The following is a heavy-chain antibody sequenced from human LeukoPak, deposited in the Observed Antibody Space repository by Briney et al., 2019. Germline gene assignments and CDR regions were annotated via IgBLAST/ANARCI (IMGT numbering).Heavy chain of an antibody. D-gene: IGHD3-22*01. CDR1: GGTFSNYA. CDR2: VNPNSGNT. V-gene: IGHV1-8*02. CDR3: ARRSDDYDSSAYYH. Sequence: GASVKVSCKASGGTFSNYAISWVRQAPGQGLEWMGWVNPNSGNTGYAQKFQGRVTMTMDPSISTAYMELSSLRSEDTAVYYCARRSDDYDSSAYYHWGQGTLVTVSS. J-gene: IGHJ4*02.